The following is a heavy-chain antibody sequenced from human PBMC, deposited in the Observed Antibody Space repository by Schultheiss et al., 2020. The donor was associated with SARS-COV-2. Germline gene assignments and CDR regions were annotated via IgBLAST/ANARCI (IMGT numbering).Heavy chain of an antibody. D-gene: IGHD3-10*01. CDR3: ARAPTRITIHAFDI. CDR1: GYSISSGYY. CDR2: IYHSGST. V-gene: IGHV4-38-2*01. J-gene: IGHJ3*02. Sequence: SETLSLTCAVSGYSISSGYYWGWIRQPPGKGLEWIGSIYHSGSTNYNPSLKSRVTISVDTSKNQFSLKLSSVTAADTAVYYCARAPTRITIHAFDIWGQGTMVTVSS.